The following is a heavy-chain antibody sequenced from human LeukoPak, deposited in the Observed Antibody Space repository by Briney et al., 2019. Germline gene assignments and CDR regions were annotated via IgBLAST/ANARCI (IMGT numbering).Heavy chain of an antibody. CDR3: ASPPLDYGDYSIDY. CDR1: GGSISSSSYY. J-gene: IGHJ4*01. CDR2: IYYRGNT. D-gene: IGHD4-17*01. V-gene: IGHV4-39*01. Sequence: SETLSLTCTVSGGSISSSSYYWGWIRQPPGKGLQWIGSIYYRGNTYYTPSLKSRVTISVDTSKNQFSLKLSSVTAADTAVYYCASPPLDYGDYSIDYWGHGTLVTVSS.